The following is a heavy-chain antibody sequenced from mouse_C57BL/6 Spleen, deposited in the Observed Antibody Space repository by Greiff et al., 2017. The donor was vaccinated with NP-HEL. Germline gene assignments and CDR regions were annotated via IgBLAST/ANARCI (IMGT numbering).Heavy chain of an antibody. CDR2: FHPYNDDT. CDR1: GYTFTTYP. J-gene: IGHJ3*01. V-gene: IGHV1-47*01. Sequence: QVQLQQSGAELVKPGASVKLSCTASGYTFTTYPIEWMKQTHGKSLEWIGNFHPYNDDTKYNEKFKGKATLTVEKSSSTVYLELSRLTSDDSAVYYCARGDYYGSSFAYWGQGTLVTVSA. D-gene: IGHD1-1*01. CDR3: ARGDYYGSSFAY.